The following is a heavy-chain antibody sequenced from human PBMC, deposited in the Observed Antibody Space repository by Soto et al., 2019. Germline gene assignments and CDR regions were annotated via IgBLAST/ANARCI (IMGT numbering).Heavy chain of an antibody. CDR1: GFTFSDHY. CDR2: SRNKARRYTT. V-gene: IGHV3-72*01. J-gene: IGHJ5*01. D-gene: IGHD1-1*01. CDR3: ARGGAGTPLDS. Sequence: EVQLVASGGGLVQPGGSLSLSCAASGFTFSDHYMDWVRQAPGEGLEWIGRSRNKARRYTTAYAASVEGRFTISRDDSLNTLYLQMNLLKPEDTALYYCARGGAGTPLDSWGQGTLVTVSS.